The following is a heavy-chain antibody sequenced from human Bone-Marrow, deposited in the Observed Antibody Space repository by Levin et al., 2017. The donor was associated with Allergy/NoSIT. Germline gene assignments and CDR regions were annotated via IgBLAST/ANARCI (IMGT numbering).Heavy chain of an antibody. V-gene: IGHV3-23*01. Sequence: LSLTCAASGFTFSSYAMSWVRQAPGKGLEWVSVISGSGGSTHYADSVKGRFTISRDNSKNTLYLQMNSLRAEDTAVYYCAKDETGNYYQFIDYWGQGTLVTVS. CDR1: GFTFSSYA. J-gene: IGHJ4*02. D-gene: IGHD1-26*01. CDR2: ISGSGGST. CDR3: AKDETGNYYQFIDY.